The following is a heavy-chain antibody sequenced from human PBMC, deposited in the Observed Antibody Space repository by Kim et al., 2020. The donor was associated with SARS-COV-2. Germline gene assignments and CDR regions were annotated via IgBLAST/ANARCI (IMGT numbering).Heavy chain of an antibody. CDR3: AQGRQWLIIN. CDR1: GFNLDDYA. J-gene: IGHJ4*02. CDR2: TTFGGGDS. Sequence: GGSLRLSCVTSGFNLDDYAIHCGRLLPRKVQRWVALTTFGGGDSYYAYSVKGRFTISRDNSKKSVNLQMDSLRAEDTAFYYCAQGRQWLIINWGQGTQVTVSS. V-gene: IGHV3-43D*03. D-gene: IGHD6-19*01.